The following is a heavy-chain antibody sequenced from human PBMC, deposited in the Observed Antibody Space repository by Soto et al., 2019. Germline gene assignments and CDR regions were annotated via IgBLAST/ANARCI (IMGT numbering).Heavy chain of an antibody. J-gene: IGHJ4*02. D-gene: IGHD3-16*02. CDR3: AKDISLGELSATEY. V-gene: IGHV3-9*01. CDR2: MSWNRGRI. CDR1: GFTFDDFA. Sequence: PGGSLRLSCVASGFTFDDFAMHWVRQAPGKGLEWVSGMSWNRGRIVYADSVKGRFTISRDNAKTSLYLQMNRLRPEDTALYYCAKDISLGELSATEYGGQGPLVTVSP.